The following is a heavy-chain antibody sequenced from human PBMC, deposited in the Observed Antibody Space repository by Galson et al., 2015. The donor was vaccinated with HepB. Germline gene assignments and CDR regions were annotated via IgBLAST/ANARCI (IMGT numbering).Heavy chain of an antibody. V-gene: IGHV4-4*07. CDR1: GGSISSYY. J-gene: IGHJ2*01. Sequence: ETLSLTCTVSGGSISSYYWSWIRQPAGKGLEWIGRIYTSGSTNYNPSLKSRVTMSVDTSKNQFSLKLSSVTAADTAVYYCARSYSSSWYVVGWYFDLWGRGTLVTVSS. CDR2: IYTSGST. D-gene: IGHD6-13*01. CDR3: ARSYSSSWYVVGWYFDL.